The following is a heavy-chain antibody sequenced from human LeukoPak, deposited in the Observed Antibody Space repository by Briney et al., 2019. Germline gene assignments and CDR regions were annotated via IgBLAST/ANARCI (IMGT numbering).Heavy chain of an antibody. CDR1: GFTVSSNY. V-gene: IGHV3-53*01. CDR2: IYSGGRT. Sequence: GGSLRLSCAASGFTVSSNYMSWVRQAPGKGLEWVSVIYSGGRTYYADSVKGRFTISRDNSKNTLYLQMNSLRAEDTAVYYCARDSSSWHYFDYWGQGTLVTVSS. D-gene: IGHD6-13*01. J-gene: IGHJ4*02. CDR3: ARDSSSWHYFDY.